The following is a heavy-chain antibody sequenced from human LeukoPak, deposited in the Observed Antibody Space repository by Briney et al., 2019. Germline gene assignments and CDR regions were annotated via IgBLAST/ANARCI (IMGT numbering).Heavy chain of an antibody. Sequence: SETLSLTCTVSGGSISSSSYYWGWIRQPPGKGLGWIGCIYYSGSTYYNPSLKSRVTISVDTSKNHFSLKLSSVTAADTAVYYCARTYRLQSQPGEFDYWGQGTLVTVSS. CDR2: IYYSGST. CDR1: GGSISSSSYY. J-gene: IGHJ4*02. D-gene: IGHD4-11*01. CDR3: ARTYRLQSQPGEFDY. V-gene: IGHV4-39*07.